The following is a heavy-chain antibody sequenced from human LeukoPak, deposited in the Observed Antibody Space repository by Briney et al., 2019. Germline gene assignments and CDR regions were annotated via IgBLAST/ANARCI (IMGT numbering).Heavy chain of an antibody. J-gene: IGHJ6*02. CDR3: ARDGGFLEWLPYYYYYYGMDV. CDR2: INPSGDST. Sequence: GASVKVSCKASGYTFTSYYMHWVRQAPGQGLEWMGIINPSGDSTSYAQKFQGRVTMARDTSTSTVYMELSSLRSEDTAVYYCARDGGFLEWLPYYYYYYGMDVWGQGTTVTVSS. CDR1: GYTFTSYY. V-gene: IGHV1-46*01. D-gene: IGHD3-3*01.